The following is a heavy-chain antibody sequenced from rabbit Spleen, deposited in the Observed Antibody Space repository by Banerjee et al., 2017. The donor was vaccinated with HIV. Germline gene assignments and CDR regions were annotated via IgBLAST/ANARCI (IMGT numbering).Heavy chain of an antibody. Sequence: QEHLKESGGGLVQPGGSLKLSCTASGFTLSSYYMNWVRQAPGKGLEWIGCMYTGNGKNYYASWAKGRFTISKTSSTAVTLQMTSLTAADTATYFCARDSGTYDYIDVYFNLWGPGTLV. CDR1: GFTLSSYYM. D-gene: IGHD6-1*01. CDR3: ARDSGTYDYIDVYFNL. CDR2: MYTGNGKN. V-gene: IGHV1S45*01. J-gene: IGHJ4*01.